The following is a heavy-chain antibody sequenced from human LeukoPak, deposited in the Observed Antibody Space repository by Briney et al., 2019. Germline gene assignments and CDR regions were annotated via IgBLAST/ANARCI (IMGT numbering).Heavy chain of an antibody. D-gene: IGHD3-9*01. Sequence: GGSLRLSCAASGFTFSSYAMHWVRQAPGKGLEWVAVISYDGSNKYYADSVKGRFTISRDNSRNTLYLQMNSLRAEDTAVCYCARDTYDILTGPSYYFDYWGQGTLVTVSS. CDR3: ARDTYDILTGPSYYFDY. J-gene: IGHJ4*02. CDR2: ISYDGSNK. CDR1: GFTFSSYA. V-gene: IGHV3-30*04.